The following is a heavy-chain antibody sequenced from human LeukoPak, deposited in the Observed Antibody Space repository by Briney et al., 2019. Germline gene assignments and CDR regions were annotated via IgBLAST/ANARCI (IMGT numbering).Heavy chain of an antibody. CDR3: AREEGYYGSGSWDYGMDV. V-gene: IGHV1-69*04. D-gene: IGHD3-10*01. J-gene: IGHJ6*04. Sequence: GASVKVSCKASGGTFSSYTISWVRQAPGQGLEWMGRIIPILGIANYAQKFQGRVTITADKSASTAYMELSSLRSEDTAVCYCAREEGYYGSGSWDYGMDVWGKGTTVTVSS. CDR1: GGTFSSYT. CDR2: IIPILGIA.